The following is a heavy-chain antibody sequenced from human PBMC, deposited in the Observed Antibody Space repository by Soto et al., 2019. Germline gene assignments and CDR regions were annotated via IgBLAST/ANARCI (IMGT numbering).Heavy chain of an antibody. Sequence: PGESLKISCKGSRYSFTSYWIGWVRQMPGKGLEWMGIIYPGDSDTRYSPSFQGQVTISADKSISTAYLQWSSLKASDTAMYYCARHGVVVVPAARKNYYYYGMDVWGQGTTVTVSS. D-gene: IGHD2-2*01. CDR1: RYSFTSYW. J-gene: IGHJ6*02. V-gene: IGHV5-51*01. CDR2: IYPGDSDT. CDR3: ARHGVVVVPAARKNYYYYGMDV.